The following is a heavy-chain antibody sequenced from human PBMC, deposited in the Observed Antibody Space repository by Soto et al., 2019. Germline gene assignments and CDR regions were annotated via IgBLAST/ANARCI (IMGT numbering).Heavy chain of an antibody. Sequence: QVQLQESGPGLVKPSGTLSLTCAVSGGSISGSNWWSWVRQPPGKGLEWIGEIYHSGSTNYNPSLKSRVTISVDKPKNQFSLKLSSVTAADTAVYYCAREGYGSGSYKWFDPWGQGTLVTVSS. V-gene: IGHV4-4*02. D-gene: IGHD3-10*01. CDR3: AREGYGSGSYKWFDP. CDR2: IYHSGST. J-gene: IGHJ5*02. CDR1: GGSISGSNW.